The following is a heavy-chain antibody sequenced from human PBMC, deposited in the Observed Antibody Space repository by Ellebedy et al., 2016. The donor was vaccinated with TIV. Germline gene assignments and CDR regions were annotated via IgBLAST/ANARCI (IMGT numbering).Heavy chain of an antibody. CDR3: KLWDDSVWGTYEH. CDR1: GVTFNNAW. Sequence: GESLKISCVVPGVTFNNAWMNWVRQAPGQGLQWVGRIKSKADGGTTDYATPVKGRFTISRDDSKNTLYLQMNSLKSEDTALYYCKLWDDSVWGTYEHWGQGTLVTVSS. J-gene: IGHJ4*02. D-gene: IGHD3-16*01. CDR2: IKSKADGGTT. V-gene: IGHV3-15*07.